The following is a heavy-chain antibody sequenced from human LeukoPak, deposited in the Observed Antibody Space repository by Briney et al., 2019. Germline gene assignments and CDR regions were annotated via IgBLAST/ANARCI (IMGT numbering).Heavy chain of an antibody. Sequence: GASVKVSCKASGYTFTSYYMHWVRQAPGQGLEWMGIINPSGGSTSYAQKFQGRVTMTRDMSISTAYMELSRLRSDDTAVYYCARAMDIVATINYWGQGTLVTVSS. J-gene: IGHJ4*02. CDR2: INPSGGST. V-gene: IGHV1-46*01. D-gene: IGHD5-12*01. CDR1: GYTFTSYY. CDR3: ARAMDIVATINY.